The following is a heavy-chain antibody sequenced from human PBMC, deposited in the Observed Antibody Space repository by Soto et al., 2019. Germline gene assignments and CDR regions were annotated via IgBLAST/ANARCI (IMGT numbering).Heavy chain of an antibody. Sequence: GGSLRLSCAASGFTFSTDWMSWVRQAPGKGLEWVAKIKQDGSEKFYVNSVEGRFTISRDSTKNSLYLQMNSLRAADTAVYYCARDGTDDAFDIWGQGTMVTVSS. J-gene: IGHJ3*02. CDR2: IKQDGSEK. V-gene: IGHV3-7*03. CDR1: GFTFSTDW. CDR3: ARDGTDDAFDI.